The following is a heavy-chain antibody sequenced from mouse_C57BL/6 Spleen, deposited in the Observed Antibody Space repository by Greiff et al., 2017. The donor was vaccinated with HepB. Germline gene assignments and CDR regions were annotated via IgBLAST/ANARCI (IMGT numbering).Heavy chain of an antibody. CDR1: GYTFTSYW. D-gene: IGHD1-1*01. CDR2: IYPGNSDT. Sequence: EVQLQESGTVLARPGASVKMSCKTSGYTFTSYWMHWVKQRPGQGLEWIGAIYPGNSDTSYNQKFKGKAKLTAVTSASTAYMELSSLTIEDSAVYYCTRLDYYGSSSYYFDYWGQGTTLTVSS. CDR3: TRLDYYGSSSYYFDY. V-gene: IGHV1-5*01. J-gene: IGHJ2*01.